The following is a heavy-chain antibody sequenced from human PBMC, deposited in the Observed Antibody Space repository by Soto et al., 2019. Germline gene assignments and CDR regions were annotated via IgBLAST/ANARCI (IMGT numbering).Heavy chain of an antibody. CDR2: IDPNSGAT. Sequence: QVYLVQSGAEVRRPGASVKVSCTAFGYILTGYSLHWVRQAPGQGLEWMGWIDPNSGATNSAEKFQGRVSKTRDTSISAAYLELSSLRSDDTAVYYCARGYGSSPNMELRFGMDVWGQGTTISVSS. CDR3: ARGYGSSPNMELRFGMDV. J-gene: IGHJ6*02. CDR1: GYILTGYS. V-gene: IGHV1-2*02. D-gene: IGHD5-18*01.